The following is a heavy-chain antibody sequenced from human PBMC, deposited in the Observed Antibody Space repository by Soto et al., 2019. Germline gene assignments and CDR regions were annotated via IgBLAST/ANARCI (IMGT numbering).Heavy chain of an antibody. CDR1: GFTFSSYS. D-gene: IGHD2-15*01. CDR3: ARDSSARYCSGGSCYSGNWFDP. V-gene: IGHV3-21*01. CDR2: ISSSSSYI. Sequence: EVQLVESGGGLVKPGGSLRLSCAAPGFTFSSYSMNWVRQAPGKGLEWVSSISSSSSYIYYADSVKGRFTISRDNAKNSLYLQMNSLKAEDTAVYYCARDSSARYCSGGSCYSGNWFDPWGQGTLVTVSS. J-gene: IGHJ5*02.